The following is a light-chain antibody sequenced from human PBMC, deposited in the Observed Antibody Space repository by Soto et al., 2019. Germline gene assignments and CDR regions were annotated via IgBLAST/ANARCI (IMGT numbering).Light chain of an antibody. Sequence: DLQMTQSPSTLSKSVGDRVTITCRASQSISSWLAWYQQKPGKAPKLLIYDASSLESGVPSRFSGSGSGTEFTLTISSLQHDDFATYYCQQYNSYWTFGQGTKVDIK. V-gene: IGKV1-5*01. CDR1: QSISSW. CDR3: QQYNSYWT. CDR2: DAS. J-gene: IGKJ1*01.